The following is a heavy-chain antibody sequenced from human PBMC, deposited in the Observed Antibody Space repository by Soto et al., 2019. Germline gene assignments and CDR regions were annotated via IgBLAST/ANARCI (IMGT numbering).Heavy chain of an antibody. CDR1: GYSCTSYL. J-gene: IGHJ5*02. CDR3: SRVNKCPSPLNGRFDP. V-gene: IGHV5-51*01. D-gene: IGHD2-8*01. CDR2: IYPGDSDT. Sequence: GESLKVSCNAFGYSCTSYLIGCVRQMPGPEQEWMGIIYPGDSDTKYSPSFQGQVTISADRYISTVYLQCSSLKSSDTAMYYCSRVNKCPSPLNGRFDPWGQGTMGTVSS.